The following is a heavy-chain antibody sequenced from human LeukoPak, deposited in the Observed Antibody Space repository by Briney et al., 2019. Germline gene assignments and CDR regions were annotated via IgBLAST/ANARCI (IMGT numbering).Heavy chain of an antibody. J-gene: IGHJ4*02. V-gene: IGHV3-30-3*01. Sequence: GRSLRLSCAVSGFTFSSFAVHWVRRAPGKGLEWVAVISYDGSKTYYADSVKGRFTISRDNSKNTVYLQMNSLSTEDTAMYYCARDQSSGGRWLDYWGRGTLVTVSS. CDR1: GFTFSSFA. CDR2: ISYDGSKT. D-gene: IGHD2-15*01. CDR3: ARDQSSGGRWLDY.